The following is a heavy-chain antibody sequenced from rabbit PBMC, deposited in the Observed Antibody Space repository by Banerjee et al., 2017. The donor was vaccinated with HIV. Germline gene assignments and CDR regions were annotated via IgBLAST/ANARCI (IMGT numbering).Heavy chain of an antibody. CDR3: ARDAGYAGSNL. Sequence: QEQLEESGGDLVKPEGSLTLTCTASGFSFSSSYWICWVRQAPGKGLEWIACIGAGSSGNTYYASWAKGRFTISKTSSTTVTLQMTSLTAADTATYFCARDAGYAGSNLWGQGTLVTVS. CDR2: IGAGSSGNT. CDR1: GFSFSSSYW. D-gene: IGHD4-2*01. J-gene: IGHJ4*01. V-gene: IGHV1S45*01.